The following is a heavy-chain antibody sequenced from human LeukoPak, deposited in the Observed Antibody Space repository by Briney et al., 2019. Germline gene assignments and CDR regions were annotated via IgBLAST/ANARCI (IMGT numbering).Heavy chain of an antibody. CDR1: GGSISSGGYY. Sequence: SETLSLTCTVSGGSISSGGYYWSWVRQHPGKGLEWIGYIYYSGSTYYNPSLKSRVTISVDTSKNQFSLKLSSVTAADTAVYYCARDRPAMESNDAFDIWGQGTMVTVSS. J-gene: IGHJ3*02. CDR2: IYYSGST. CDR3: ARDRPAMESNDAFDI. V-gene: IGHV4-31*03. D-gene: IGHD5-18*01.